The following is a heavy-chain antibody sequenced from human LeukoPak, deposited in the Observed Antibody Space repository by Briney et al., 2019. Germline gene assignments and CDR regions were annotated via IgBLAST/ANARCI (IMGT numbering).Heavy chain of an antibody. CDR2: IRTKGKNYAT. D-gene: IGHD4-17*01. Sequence: GSLKLSCAASGFTFSGSAMHWVRQASGKGLEWVGLIRTKGKNYATKYAASVKGRFIISRDDLKNTASLQMNSLKIEDTAVYYCTRTTVTMADWFDPWGQGTLVTVSS. CDR1: GFTFSGSA. V-gene: IGHV3-73*01. CDR3: TRTTVTMADWFDP. J-gene: IGHJ5*02.